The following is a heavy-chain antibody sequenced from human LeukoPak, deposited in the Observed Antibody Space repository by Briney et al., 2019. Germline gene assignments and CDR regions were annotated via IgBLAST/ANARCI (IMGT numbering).Heavy chain of an antibody. V-gene: IGHV4-31*03. D-gene: IGHD4-23*01. CDR3: ASSSETTVVTDY. CDR1: GGSISSGGYY. Sequence: SETLSLTCNVSGGSISSGGYYWSWIRQHPGKGLEWIGYIYYSGSTYYNPSLKSRVTISVDTSKNQFSLKLSSVTAADTAVYYCASSSETTVVTDYWGQGTLVTVSS. CDR2: IYYSGST. J-gene: IGHJ4*02.